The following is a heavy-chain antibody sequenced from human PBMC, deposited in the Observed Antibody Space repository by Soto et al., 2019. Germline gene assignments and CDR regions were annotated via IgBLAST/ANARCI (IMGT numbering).Heavy chain of an antibody. Sequence: GASVKVSCKASGGTFSSYAISWVRQAPGQGLEWMGGIIPIFGTANYAQKFQGRVTITADESTSTAHMELSSLRSEDTAVYYCARGRTTVTTPWFDPWGQGTLVTVSS. V-gene: IGHV1-69*13. CDR3: ARGRTTVTTPWFDP. J-gene: IGHJ5*02. CDR2: IIPIFGTA. D-gene: IGHD4-17*01. CDR1: GGTFSSYA.